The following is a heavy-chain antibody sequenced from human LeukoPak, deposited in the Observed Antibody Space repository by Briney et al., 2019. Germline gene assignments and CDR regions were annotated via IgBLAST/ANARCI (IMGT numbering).Heavy chain of an antibody. CDR3: ARDVMSSGWYSFDY. CDR2: ISAYNGNT. Sequence: ASVKVSCKASGYTFTSYGISWVRQAPGQGLEWMGWISAYNGNTNYAQKLQGRVTMTTDTSTSTAYMELRSLGSDDTAVYYCARDVMSSGWYSFDYWGQGTLVTVSS. V-gene: IGHV1-18*01. J-gene: IGHJ4*02. CDR1: GYTFTSYG. D-gene: IGHD6-19*01.